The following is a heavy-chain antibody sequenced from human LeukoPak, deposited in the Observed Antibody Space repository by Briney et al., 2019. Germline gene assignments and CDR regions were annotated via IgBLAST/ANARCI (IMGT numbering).Heavy chain of an antibody. CDR1: GFTFSSYE. V-gene: IGHV3-48*03. Sequence: GGSLRLSCAASGFTFSSYETNWVRQAPGKGLEWVSYISSSGSTIYYADSVKGRFTISRGNAKNSLYLQMNSLRAEDTAVYYCATYCSSTSCPNFDYWGQGTLVTVSP. CDR3: ATYCSSTSCPNFDY. D-gene: IGHD2-2*01. CDR2: ISSSGSTI. J-gene: IGHJ4*02.